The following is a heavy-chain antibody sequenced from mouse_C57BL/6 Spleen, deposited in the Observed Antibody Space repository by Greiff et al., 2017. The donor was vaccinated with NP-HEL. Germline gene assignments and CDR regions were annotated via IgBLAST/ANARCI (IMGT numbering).Heavy chain of an antibody. Sequence: EVKVVESGPVLVKPGASVKMSCKASGYTFTDYYMNWVKQSHGKSLEWIGVINPYNGGTSYNQKFKGKATLTVDKSSSTAYMELNSLTSEDSAVYYCARGKTGTGYFDVWGTGTTVTVSS. CDR1: GYTFTDYY. J-gene: IGHJ1*03. V-gene: IGHV1-19*01. D-gene: IGHD4-1*01. CDR2: INPYNGGT. CDR3: ARGKTGTGYFDV.